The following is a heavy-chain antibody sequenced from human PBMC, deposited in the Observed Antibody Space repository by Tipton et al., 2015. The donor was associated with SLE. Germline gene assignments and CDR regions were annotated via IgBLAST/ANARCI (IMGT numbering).Heavy chain of an antibody. J-gene: IGHJ4*02. Sequence: TLSLTCTVSGGSISSHYWSWIRQPPGKGLEWIGYIYYSGSTYSNPSLKSRVTISLDTSKNQFSLKLSSVTAADTAVYYCVRDRGVRGDRFDYWGQGTLVTVSS. CDR3: VRDRGVRGDRFDY. V-gene: IGHV4-59*11. CDR1: GGSISSHY. D-gene: IGHD3-10*01. CDR2: IYYSGST.